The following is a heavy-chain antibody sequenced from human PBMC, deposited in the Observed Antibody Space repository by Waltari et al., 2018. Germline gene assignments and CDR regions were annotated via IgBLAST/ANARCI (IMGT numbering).Heavy chain of an antibody. CDR2: IIPDVTKT. D-gene: IGHD1-1*01. CDR3: VRNDGSVYGKFDC. CDR1: GFIFSTNV. V-gene: IGHV3-74*02. Sequence: EVRLVESGGILLQPGESLRLSCAASGFIFSTNVLSWVRQAPGKGLVWVSLIIPDVTKTYYADSVKGRFSISRDNAKNTLYLQMNTLKVEDTATYYCVRNDGSVYGKFDCWGQGTPVTVSS. J-gene: IGHJ4*02.